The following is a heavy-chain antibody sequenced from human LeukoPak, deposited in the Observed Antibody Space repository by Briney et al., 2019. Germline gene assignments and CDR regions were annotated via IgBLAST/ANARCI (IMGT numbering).Heavy chain of an antibody. J-gene: IGHJ4*02. CDR2: ISAGVGST. D-gene: IGHD6-13*01. Sequence: PGGSLRLSCAASGFTFSSYAMTWVRQAPGKGLEWVSSISAGVGSTYYADSVKGRFTISRDNSKNTLYLQMNSLRAEDTAVYYCAKDLTGYSSISDDYWGQGTLVTVSS. CDR3: AKDLTGYSSISDDY. CDR1: GFTFSSYA. V-gene: IGHV3-23*01.